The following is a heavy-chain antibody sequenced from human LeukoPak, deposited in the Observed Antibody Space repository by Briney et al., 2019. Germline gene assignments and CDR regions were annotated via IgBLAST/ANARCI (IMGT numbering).Heavy chain of an antibody. CDR2: ISAYDGNT. J-gene: IGHJ3*02. V-gene: IGHV1-18*01. CDR1: GYTFTSYG. D-gene: IGHD6-6*01. Sequence: ASVKVSCKASGYTFTSYGINWVRQAPGQGLEWMGWISAYDGNTNYAQKFQGRVTMTRDMSTSTVYMELSSLRSEDTAVYYCARDWSSSSSGGAFDIWGQGTMVTVSS. CDR3: ARDWSSSSSGGAFDI.